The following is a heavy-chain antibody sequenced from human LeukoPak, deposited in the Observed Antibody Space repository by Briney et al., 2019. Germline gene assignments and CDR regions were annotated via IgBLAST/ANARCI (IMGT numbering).Heavy chain of an antibody. V-gene: IGHV3-23*01. CDR3: AKDLGRYRNNYFDY. CDR1: GFTFNSYA. Sequence: PGGSLRLSCAASGFTFNSYAMSWVRQAPEKGLEWVATISGSGGGTYYADSVKGRFTISRDDPKNTLYLQMNSLRQEDMGVYYCAKDLGRYRNNYFDYWGQGTLVTVSS. J-gene: IGHJ4*02. D-gene: IGHD1-26*01. CDR2: ISGSGGGT.